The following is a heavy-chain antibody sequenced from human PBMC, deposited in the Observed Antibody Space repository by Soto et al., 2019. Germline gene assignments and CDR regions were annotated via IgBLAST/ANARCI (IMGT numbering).Heavy chain of an antibody. CDR1: GGSISSSSYY. CDR3: AIISRNYGDYEAAFDI. CDR2: IYYSGST. V-gene: IGHV4-39*01. D-gene: IGHD4-17*01. J-gene: IGHJ3*02. Sequence: QLHLQESGPGLVKPSETLSLTCTVSGGSISSSSYYWGWIRQPPGKGLEWIGSIYYSGSTYYNPSLKSRVTISVETSNNQFSLKVSCVTAADTAVYYCAIISRNYGDYEAAFDIWGQGTIVTVSS.